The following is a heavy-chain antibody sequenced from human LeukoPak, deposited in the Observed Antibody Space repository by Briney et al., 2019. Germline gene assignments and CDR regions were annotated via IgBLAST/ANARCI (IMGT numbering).Heavy chain of an antibody. V-gene: IGHV3-23*01. CDR1: GFTFTNAW. CDR2: ISGSGGST. Sequence: GGSLRLSCAASGFTFTNAWMNWVRQAPGKGLEWVSLISGSGGSTYYADSVKGRLTISRDNSKNTLYLQMNGLRAEDTAVYYCAGRDGNYYFDYWGQGTPVTVSS. D-gene: IGHD5-24*01. CDR3: AGRDGNYYFDY. J-gene: IGHJ4*02.